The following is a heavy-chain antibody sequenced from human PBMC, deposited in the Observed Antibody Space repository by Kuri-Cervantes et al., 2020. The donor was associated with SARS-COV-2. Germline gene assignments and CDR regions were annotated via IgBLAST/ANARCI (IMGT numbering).Heavy chain of an antibody. V-gene: IGHV3-48*01. CDR1: GFTFSSYS. D-gene: IGHD5-12*01. CDR3: AKVGRYSGYDRGY. J-gene: IGHJ4*02. CDR2: ISSSSSTI. Sequence: GGSLRLSCAASGFTFSSYSMNWVRQAPGKGLEWVSYISSSSSTIYYADSVKGRFTISRDNAKNTLYLQMNSLRAEDTAVYYCAKVGRYSGYDRGYWGQGTLVTVSS.